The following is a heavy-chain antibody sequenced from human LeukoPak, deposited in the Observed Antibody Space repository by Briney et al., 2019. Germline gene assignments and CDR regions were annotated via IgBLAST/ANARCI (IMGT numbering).Heavy chain of an antibody. D-gene: IGHD3-10*01. CDR1: GYTFTSYG. Sequence: ASVKVSCKASGYTFTSYGISWVRQAPGQGLEWIGWISAYNGNTNYAQKLQGRVTMTTDTSTSTAYMELRSMRSDDTAVYYCARDSLGWELPERYGMDVWGQGTTVTVSS. CDR3: ARDSLGWELPERYGMDV. J-gene: IGHJ6*02. V-gene: IGHV1-18*01. CDR2: ISAYNGNT.